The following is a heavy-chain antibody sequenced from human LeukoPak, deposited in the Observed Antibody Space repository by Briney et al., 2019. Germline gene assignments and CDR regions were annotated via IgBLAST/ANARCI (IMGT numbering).Heavy chain of an antibody. CDR2: INHSGST. J-gene: IGHJ4*02. V-gene: IGHV4-34*01. CDR3: ARWYDSSGYTNFDY. CDR1: GGSFSGYY. D-gene: IGHD3-22*01. Sequence: PSETLSLTCAVYGGSFSGYYWSWIRQPPGKGLEWIGKINHSGSTNYNPSLKSRVTISVDTSKNQFSLKLSPVTAADTAVYYCARWYDSSGYTNFDYWGQGTLVTVSS.